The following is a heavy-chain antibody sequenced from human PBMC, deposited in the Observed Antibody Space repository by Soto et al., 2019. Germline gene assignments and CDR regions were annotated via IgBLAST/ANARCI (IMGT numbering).Heavy chain of an antibody. Sequence: QVQLVESGGGVVQPETSLRLSCAASAFTFSRYGMHWVRQAPGKGLEWVAHISYDVSSIYYADSVKGRFTISRDNSKNTLYLQLNSLRGDDTALDCCARDRSDSSSFYHGMDVWGQGTTVTVS. V-gene: IGHV3-30*03. D-gene: IGHD6-6*01. CDR2: ISYDVSSI. CDR1: AFTFSRYG. J-gene: IGHJ6*02. CDR3: ARDRSDSSSFYHGMDV.